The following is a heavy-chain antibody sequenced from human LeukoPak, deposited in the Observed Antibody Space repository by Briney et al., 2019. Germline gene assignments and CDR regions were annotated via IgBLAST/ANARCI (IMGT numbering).Heavy chain of an antibody. CDR2: ISSTSNYI. D-gene: IGHD6-19*01. V-gene: IGHV3-21*01. CDR1: GFTFSTYS. Sequence: GWSLRLSCAASGFTFSTYSMKWVRQAPGKGLEWVSSISSTSNYIYYADSVKGRFTISRDNAKNSLYLQMNSLRAEDTAVYYCARETPLAVAGTYAFDYWGQGTLVTVSS. CDR3: ARETPLAVAGTYAFDY. J-gene: IGHJ4*02.